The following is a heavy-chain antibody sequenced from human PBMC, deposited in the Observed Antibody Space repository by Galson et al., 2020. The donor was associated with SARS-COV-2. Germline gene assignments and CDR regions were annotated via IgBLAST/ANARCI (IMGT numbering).Heavy chain of an antibody. D-gene: IGHD2-21*01. CDR3: ARLYHGGELDC. Sequence: GGSLRLSCAASGFTFRSYEMNWVRQAPGKGLEWAAYISRSGSKTQYADSVKGRFTISRDNAKNSLYLQMDSLRGDDTGVSYCARLYHGGELDCWGQGTLVTVSS. V-gene: IGHV3-48*03. CDR1: GFTFRSYE. CDR2: ISRSGSKT. J-gene: IGHJ4*02.